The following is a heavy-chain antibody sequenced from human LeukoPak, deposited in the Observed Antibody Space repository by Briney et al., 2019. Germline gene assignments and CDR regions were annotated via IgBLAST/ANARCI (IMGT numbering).Heavy chain of an antibody. V-gene: IGHV1-8*01. CDR1: GYTFTNND. Sequence: ASVKVSCKASGYTFTNNDISWVRQAAGQGLEWMGWMNPRSGNTGYAQKFQGRVTMTRDTSITTAYMGLSALRSEDTAVYYCAKVVSGGHHDYWGQGTLVTVSS. CDR3: AKVVSGGHHDY. J-gene: IGHJ4*02. D-gene: IGHD2-15*01. CDR2: MNPRSGNT.